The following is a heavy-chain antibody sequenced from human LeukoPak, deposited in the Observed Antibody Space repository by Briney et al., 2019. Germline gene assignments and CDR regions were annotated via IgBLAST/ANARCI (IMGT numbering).Heavy chain of an antibody. Sequence: PGGSLRLSCAASGFTFSSYAMHWVRQAPGKGLEWVAVISYDGSNKYYADSVKGRFTISRDNAKTSLYLRMNSLRAEDTAVYYCARDRTVTAGIDSWGQGNLVMVSS. J-gene: IGHJ4*02. V-gene: IGHV3-30-3*01. CDR2: ISYDGSNK. D-gene: IGHD2-21*02. CDR1: GFTFSSYA. CDR3: ARDRTVTAGIDS.